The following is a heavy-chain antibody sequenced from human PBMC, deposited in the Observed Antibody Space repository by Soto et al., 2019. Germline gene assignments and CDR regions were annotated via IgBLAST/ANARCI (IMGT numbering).Heavy chain of an antibody. J-gene: IGHJ6*02. CDR3: AREKGYYDFWSGDPYYYYGMDV. V-gene: IGHV4-31*03. D-gene: IGHD3-3*01. CDR2: IYYSGST. CDR1: GGSISSGGYY. Sequence: TSETLSLTCTVSGGSISSGGYYWSWIRQHPGKGLEWIGYIYYSGSTYYNPSLKSRVTISVDTSKNQFSLKLSSVTAADTAVYYCAREKGYYDFWSGDPYYYYGMDVWGQGTTVTVSS.